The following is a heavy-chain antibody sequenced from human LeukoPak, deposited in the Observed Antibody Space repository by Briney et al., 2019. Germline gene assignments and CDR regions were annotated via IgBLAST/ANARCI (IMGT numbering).Heavy chain of an antibody. D-gene: IGHD3-9*01. CDR1: GFTFSNYA. CDR3: AKQGRDWLRDYYYYMDV. Sequence: GGSLRLSCAASGFTFSNYAMSWVRQAPGKGLEWVSAISGSASSTYHADSVKGRFTISRDNSKNPLYLQMNSLRADDTAVYYCAKQGRDWLRDYYYYMDVWGKGTTVTISS. J-gene: IGHJ6*03. V-gene: IGHV3-23*01. CDR2: ISGSASST.